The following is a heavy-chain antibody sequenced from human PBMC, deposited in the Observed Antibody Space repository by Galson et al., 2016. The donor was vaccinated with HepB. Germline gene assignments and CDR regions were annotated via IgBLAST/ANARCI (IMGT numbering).Heavy chain of an antibody. CDR3: ARLYYHDSGHYANHYGMNL. D-gene: IGHD3-22*01. J-gene: IGHJ6*02. Sequence: GLEWVAVIWFDGTKTYYSDSVKGRFTISRNNPKNTLSLQMNSLRVEDTAVYYCARLYYHDSGHYANHYGMNLWGQGTPVTV. CDR2: IWFDGTKT. V-gene: IGHV3-33*01.